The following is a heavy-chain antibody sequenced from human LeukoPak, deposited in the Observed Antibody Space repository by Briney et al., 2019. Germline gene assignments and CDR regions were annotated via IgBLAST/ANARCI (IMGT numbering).Heavy chain of an antibody. D-gene: IGHD4-17*01. CDR1: GFSFSSYG. Sequence: GGSLRLSCAASGFSFSSYGIHWVRQAPGKGLGWVAVISYDGSTKYYADSVKGRFTISRDNAKNLVYLQMNSLRAEDTAMYYCARATTVTTPFDFWGQGTLVTVSS. J-gene: IGHJ4*02. CDR3: ARATTVTTPFDF. CDR2: ISYDGSTK. V-gene: IGHV3-30-3*01.